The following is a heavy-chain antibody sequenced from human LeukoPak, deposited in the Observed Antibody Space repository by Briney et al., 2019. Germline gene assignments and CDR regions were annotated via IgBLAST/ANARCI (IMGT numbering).Heavy chain of an antibody. D-gene: IGHD3-10*01. CDR3: AKDVWFGDLSPPAY. V-gene: IGHV3-21*04. J-gene: IGHJ4*02. Sequence: GGSLRLSCAASGFTFSSYSMNWVRQAPGEGLEWVSSISSSSSYIYYADSVKGRFTISRDNSKNTLYLQMNSLTAEDTAVYYCAKDVWFGDLSPPAYWGQGTLVTVSS. CDR2: ISSSSSYI. CDR1: GFTFSSYS.